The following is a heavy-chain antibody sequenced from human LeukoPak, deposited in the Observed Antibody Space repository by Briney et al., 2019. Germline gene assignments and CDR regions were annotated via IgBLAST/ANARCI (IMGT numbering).Heavy chain of an antibody. Sequence: ASVKVSCTGSGYTLSNHAFSWVRQATGQGLEWMGWINPNSGGTNYAQKFQGWVTMTRDTSISTAYMELSRLRSDDTAVYYCARAYCSGGSCYFDYWGQGTLVTVSS. J-gene: IGHJ4*02. V-gene: IGHV1-2*04. CDR1: GYTLSNHA. CDR2: INPNSGGT. D-gene: IGHD2-15*01. CDR3: ARAYCSGGSCYFDY.